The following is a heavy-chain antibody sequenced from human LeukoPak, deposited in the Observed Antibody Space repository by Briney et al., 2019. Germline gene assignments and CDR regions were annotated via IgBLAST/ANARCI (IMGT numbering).Heavy chain of an antibody. CDR2: IKQDGSEK. J-gene: IGHJ6*02. CDR1: GFTFSSYW. CDR3: ARDRSTVTMYGMDV. D-gene: IGHD4-17*01. Sequence: PGGSLRLSCAASGFTFSSYWMSWVRQAPGKGLEWVANIKQDGSEKYYVDSVKGRFTISRDNAKNSLYLQMNSLRAEDTAVYCCARDRSTVTMYGMDVWGQGTTVTVSS. V-gene: IGHV3-7*01.